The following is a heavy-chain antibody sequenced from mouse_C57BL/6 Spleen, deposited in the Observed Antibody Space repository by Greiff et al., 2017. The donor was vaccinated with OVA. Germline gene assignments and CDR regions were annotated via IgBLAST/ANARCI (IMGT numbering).Heavy chain of an antibody. CDR3: ARELGRYWYFGG. D-gene: IGHD4-1*01. CDR1: GFTFSSYT. J-gene: IGHJ1*03. CDR2: ISGGGGYT. Sequence: EVMLVESGGGLVKPGGSLKLSCAASGFTFSSYTMSWVRQTPEKTLEWVATISGGGGYTYSPDSVKGRFTISRDNAKNTLYLQMSSLRSEDTALYYCARELGRYWYFGGWGTGPTVTVSS. V-gene: IGHV5-9*01.